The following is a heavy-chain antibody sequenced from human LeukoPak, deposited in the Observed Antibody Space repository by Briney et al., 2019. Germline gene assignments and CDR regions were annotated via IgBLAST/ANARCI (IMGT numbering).Heavy chain of an antibody. CDR3: ARERAHKGKDY. V-gene: IGHV3-21*01. CDR1: GFTFSSYS. CDR2: ISSSSSYI. J-gene: IGHJ4*02. Sequence: GGSLRLSCAASGFTFSSYSMNWVRQAPGKGLEWVSSISSSSSYIYYADSVKGRFTISRDNAKNSLYLQMNSLRAEDTAVYYCARERAHKGKDYWGQGTLVTVSS. D-gene: IGHD3-10*01.